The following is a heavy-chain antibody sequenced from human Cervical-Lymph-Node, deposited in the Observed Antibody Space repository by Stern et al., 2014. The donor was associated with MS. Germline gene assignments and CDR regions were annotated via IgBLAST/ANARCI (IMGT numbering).Heavy chain of an antibody. V-gene: IGHV1-2*06. CDR3: ATVGTSDY. CDR2: INPNSGGT. J-gene: IGHJ4*02. CDR1: GYSFTGYD. Sequence: MQLVGSGAEVKKPGASVKVSCKASGYSFTGYDMHWVRQAPGQGLEWMGRINPNSGGTNYEQKCEGRVTMTRDTSINTAYMELSSLRSDDTAVYYCATVGTSDYWGQGTLVTVSS.